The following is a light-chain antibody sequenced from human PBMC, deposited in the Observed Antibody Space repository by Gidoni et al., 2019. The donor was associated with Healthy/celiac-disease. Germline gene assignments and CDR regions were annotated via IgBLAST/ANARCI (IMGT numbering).Light chain of an antibody. V-gene: IGKV3-15*01. CDR3: QQYYNWPPWT. Sequence: EIGMTPSPATLPVSPGERATLSCRASQSVSSNLAWYQQKPGQAPRLLIYGASTRATGIPARFSGSGSGTDFTLTISSLQSEDFAVYYCQQYYNWPPWTFGQGTKVEIK. J-gene: IGKJ1*01. CDR2: GAS. CDR1: QSVSSN.